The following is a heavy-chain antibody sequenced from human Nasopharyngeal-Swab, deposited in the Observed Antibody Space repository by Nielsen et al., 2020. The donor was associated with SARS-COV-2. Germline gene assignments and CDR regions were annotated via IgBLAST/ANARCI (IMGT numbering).Heavy chain of an antibody. D-gene: IGHD1-26*01. CDR3: AKEGEWELLKNAFDI. CDR1: GFTFSSNA. CDR2: IRSSGYT. Sequence: GGSLRLSCAASGFTFSSNAMSWVRQAPGRGLEWVATIRSSGYTYYSDSVKGRFTISRDNSKDTLYLQMNSLRAEDTAVYYCAKEGEWELLKNAFDIWGQGTMVTVSS. V-gene: IGHV3-23*01. J-gene: IGHJ3*02.